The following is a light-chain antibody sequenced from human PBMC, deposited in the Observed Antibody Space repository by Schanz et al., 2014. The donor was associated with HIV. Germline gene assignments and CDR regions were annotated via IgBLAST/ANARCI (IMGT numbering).Light chain of an antibody. Sequence: EIVLTQSPATLSVSPGERATLSCRASQSVNSNLAWYHQKPGQAPRLLIYGASTRATGIPARFSGSGSGTEFTLTISSLQSEDFAVYHCQQYNNWPLAFGGGTKVEIK. CDR3: QQYNNWPLA. V-gene: IGKV3D-15*01. J-gene: IGKJ4*01. CDR2: GAS. CDR1: QSVNSN.